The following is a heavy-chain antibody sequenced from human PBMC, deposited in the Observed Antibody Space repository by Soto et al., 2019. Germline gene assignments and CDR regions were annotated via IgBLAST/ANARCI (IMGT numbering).Heavy chain of an antibody. J-gene: IGHJ4*02. V-gene: IGHV4-30-2*01. CDR1: GGSISSGGYS. Sequence: QLQLQESGSGLVKPSQTLSLTCAVSGGSISSGGYSWSWIRQPPGKGLEWIGYIYHSGSTYYNPALKTRVTISVDRAKNLSTLKLRSVTAADTGAYFCTTAPHYWGQGTSSTVSS. CDR2: IYHSGST. CDR3: TTAPHY.